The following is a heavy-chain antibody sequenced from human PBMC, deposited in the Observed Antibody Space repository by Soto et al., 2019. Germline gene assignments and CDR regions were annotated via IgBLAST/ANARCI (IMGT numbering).Heavy chain of an antibody. CDR3: ARGDGSGSYYRGYWFDP. J-gene: IGHJ5*02. V-gene: IGHV1-69*13. CDR2: IIPIFGTA. D-gene: IGHD3-10*01. Sequence: SVKVSCKASGGTFSSYAISWVRQAPGQGLEWMGGIIPIFGTANYAQKFQGRVTITADESTSTAYMELSSLRSEDTAVYYCARGDGSGSYYRGYWFDPWGQGTLVTVSS. CDR1: GGTFSSYA.